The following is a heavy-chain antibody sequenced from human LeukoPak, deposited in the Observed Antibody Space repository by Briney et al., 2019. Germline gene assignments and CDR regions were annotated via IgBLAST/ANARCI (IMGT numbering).Heavy chain of an antibody. CDR2: IHFDGGIE. D-gene: IGHD3-10*01. CDR3: ANYGSGTSDY. CDR1: GFTFSSYD. Sequence: GGSLRLSCAASGFTFSSYDMHWVRPAPGKGLEWVASIHFDGGIEYYADSVKRRVSISRDNSKNTLYLQMYSLIPEDTAVYYCANYGSGTSDYWGQGTLVTVSS. J-gene: IGHJ4*02. V-gene: IGHV3-30*02.